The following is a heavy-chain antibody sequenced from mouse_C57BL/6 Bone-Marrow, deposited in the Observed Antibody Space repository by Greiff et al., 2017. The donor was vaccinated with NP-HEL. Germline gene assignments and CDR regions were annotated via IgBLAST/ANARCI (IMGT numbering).Heavy chain of an antibody. CDR2: IDPSDSYT. V-gene: IGHV1-69*01. CDR3: ARGQILYDGYYHDY. D-gene: IGHD2-3*01. CDR1: GYTFTSYW. Sequence: VQLQQPGAELVMPGASVKLSCKASGYTFTSYWMHWVKQRPGQGLEWIGEIDPSDSYTNYNQKFKGKSTLTVDKSSSTAYMQLSSLTSEDSAVYYCARGQILYDGYYHDYWGQGTTLTVSS. J-gene: IGHJ2*01.